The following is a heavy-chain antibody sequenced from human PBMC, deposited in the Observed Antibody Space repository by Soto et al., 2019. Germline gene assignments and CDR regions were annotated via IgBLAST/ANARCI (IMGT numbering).Heavy chain of an antibody. V-gene: IGHV3-66*01. Sequence: PGGSLRLSCAASGFTVSSNYMSWVRQAPGKGLEWVSVIYSGGSTYYADSVKGRFTISRDNSKNTLYLQMNSLRAEDTAVYYCARDGNDVLVGATGLFDYWGQGTLVTVSS. CDR1: GFTVSSNY. CDR2: IYSGGST. J-gene: IGHJ4*02. CDR3: ARDGNDVLVGATGLFDY. D-gene: IGHD1-26*01.